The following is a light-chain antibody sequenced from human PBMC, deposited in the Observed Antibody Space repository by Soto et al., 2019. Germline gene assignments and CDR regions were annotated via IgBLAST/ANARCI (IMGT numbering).Light chain of an antibody. CDR2: RNT. V-gene: IGLV1-47*01. J-gene: IGLJ1*01. CDR3: ETWDARLKTYV. Sequence: QSVLTPPPSVSGTPRERVTIACSASRSKICSTNVYWSQQLSWTFHNLLIYRNTHRPSGVPDRLSASKSGTSASLALSRLRSEDEPDYYCETWDARLKTYVFENETKVTVL. CDR1: RSKICSTN.